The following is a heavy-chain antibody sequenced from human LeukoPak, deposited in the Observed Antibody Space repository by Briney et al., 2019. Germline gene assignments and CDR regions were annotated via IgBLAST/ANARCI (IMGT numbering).Heavy chain of an antibody. CDR3: TRDRDGDLYFDY. CDR2: IRSQAYGGTT. D-gene: IGHD4-17*01. J-gene: IGHJ4*02. Sequence: PGGSLRLSCTASGFTFGDYAMSWVRQAPGKGREWVGFIRSQAYGGTTEYAASVKGRFTISRDDSNSIAYLKMNSLKTEDTAVYYCTRDRDGDLYFDYWGQGTLVTVSS. CDR1: GFTFGDYA. V-gene: IGHV3-49*04.